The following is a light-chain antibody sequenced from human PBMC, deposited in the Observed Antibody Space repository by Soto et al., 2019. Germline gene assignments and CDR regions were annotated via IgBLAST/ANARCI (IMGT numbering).Light chain of an antibody. V-gene: IGLV2-23*02. Sequence: QSALTQPASVSGSPGQSITISCTGTSSDVGSYNLVSWYQQHPGKAPKLMIYEVSKRPSGVSNRFSGSKSGNTASLTISGLQAEDEADYYCCSHAGSSTFHVVFGGGTKLTVL. J-gene: IGLJ2*01. CDR1: SSDVGSYNL. CDR2: EVS. CDR3: CSHAGSSTFHVV.